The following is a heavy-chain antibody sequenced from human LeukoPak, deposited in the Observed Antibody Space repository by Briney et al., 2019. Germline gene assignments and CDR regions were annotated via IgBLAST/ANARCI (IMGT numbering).Heavy chain of an antibody. CDR2: INSDGSST. J-gene: IGHJ6*02. D-gene: IGHD1-26*01. V-gene: IGHV3-74*01. CDR3: ASAIVGATFYYYGMDV. Sequence: GGSLRLSCAASGFTSSSYWMHWVRQAPGKGLVWVSRINSDGSSTSYADSVKGRFTISRDNAKNTLYLQMNSLRAEDTAVYYCASAIVGATFYYYGMDVWGQGTTVTVSS. CDR1: GFTSSSYW.